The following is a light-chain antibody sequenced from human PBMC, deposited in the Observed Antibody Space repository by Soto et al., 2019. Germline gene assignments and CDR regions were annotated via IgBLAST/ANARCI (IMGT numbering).Light chain of an antibody. CDR2: DVS. CDR3: SSYTSSSTVV. CDR1: FSDVGGYDY. J-gene: IGLJ2*01. Sequence: QSALTQPASVSGSPGQSIAISCTGTFSDVGGYDYVSWYQQHPGKAPKLMIYDVSNRPSGVSNRFSGSKSGNTASLTISGLQAEDEADYYCSSYTSSSTVVFGGGTKLTVL. V-gene: IGLV2-14*01.